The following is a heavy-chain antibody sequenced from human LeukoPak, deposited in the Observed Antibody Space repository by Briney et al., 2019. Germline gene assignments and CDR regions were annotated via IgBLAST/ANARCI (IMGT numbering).Heavy chain of an antibody. Sequence: GGSLRLSCAASGFTFSDYYMSWIRQAPGKGLEWVSLISADGGSAFSADSVKGRFSISRDNSKNSLYLQMDSLRSEDTAMYYCAKESGKFDYWGQGTLVVVSS. V-gene: IGHV3-43*02. CDR2: ISADGGSA. CDR3: AKESGKFDY. J-gene: IGHJ4*02. CDR1: GFTFSDYY.